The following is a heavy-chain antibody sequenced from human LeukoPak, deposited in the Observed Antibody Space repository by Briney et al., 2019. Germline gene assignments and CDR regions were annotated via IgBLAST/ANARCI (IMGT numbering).Heavy chain of an antibody. CDR1: GGSISSSSYY. V-gene: IGHV4-39*07. CDR2: IYYSGST. J-gene: IGHJ4*02. D-gene: IGHD4/OR15-4a*01. Sequence: SETLSLTCTVSGGSISSSSYYWGWIRQPPGKGLEWIGSIYYSGSTYYNPSLKSRVTIFIDTSNNQLSLKLTSVTAADTAVYYCAKNARVPTDWGQGALVTVSS. CDR3: AKNARVPTD.